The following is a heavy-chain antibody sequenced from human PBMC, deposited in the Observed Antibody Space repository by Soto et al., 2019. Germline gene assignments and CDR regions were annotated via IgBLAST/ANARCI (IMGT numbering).Heavy chain of an antibody. CDR2: INHSGNT. V-gene: IGHV4-34*01. Sequence: SETLSLTCAVYGGSFSGYYWSWIRQPPGKGLEWIGEINHSGNTNYNPSLKSRVTISVDTSKNQFSLKLSSVTAADTAVYYCARLKNTDWLDPWGQGTLVTVSS. J-gene: IGHJ5*02. CDR1: GGSFSGYY. CDR3: ARLKNTDWLDP.